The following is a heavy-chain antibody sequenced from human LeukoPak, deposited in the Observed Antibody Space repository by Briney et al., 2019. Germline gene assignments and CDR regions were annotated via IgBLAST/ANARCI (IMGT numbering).Heavy chain of an antibody. V-gene: IGHV3-23*01. D-gene: IGHD3-3*01. Sequence: GGSLRLSCGASGFIFSNFAMSWVRQAPGKGLEWVSSIRGGGAYPHYADSVKGRFTISRDNSKNPLYLPMNRPRADDTAIYYSATLRSLDDLASSFNFWGQGTRVTVSS. CDR3: ATLRSLDDLASSFNF. CDR2: IRGGGAYP. CDR1: GFIFSNFA. J-gene: IGHJ4*02.